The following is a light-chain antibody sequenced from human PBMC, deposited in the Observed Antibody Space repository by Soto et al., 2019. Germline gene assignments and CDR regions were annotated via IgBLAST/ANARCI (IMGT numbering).Light chain of an antibody. V-gene: IGKV1-5*03. CDR3: QQYNSYSWT. J-gene: IGKJ1*01. CDR1: QSISSW. CDR2: KAS. Sequence: DIQLTQSPSTLSASVGDRVTITCRASQSISSWLAWYQQKPGKAPKLLMYKASSLESGVPARFRGSGSGTEFTLTISRLQPDDFETYYCQQYNSYSWTFGQGTKVDIK.